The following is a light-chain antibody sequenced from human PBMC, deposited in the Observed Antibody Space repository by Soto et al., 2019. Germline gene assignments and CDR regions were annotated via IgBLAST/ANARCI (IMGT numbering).Light chain of an antibody. CDR3: QQSFTTPLT. V-gene: IGKV1-39*01. J-gene: IGKJ4*01. Sequence: DIQMTQSPSSLSASVGDRVTITCRASQSIGRFLNWYQQKPGKAPNVLINVASTLRSGVPSRFSGSGSGTDFNLTINSLQPEDFPTYFCQQSFTTPLTFGGGPKVDIK. CDR1: QSIGRF. CDR2: VAS.